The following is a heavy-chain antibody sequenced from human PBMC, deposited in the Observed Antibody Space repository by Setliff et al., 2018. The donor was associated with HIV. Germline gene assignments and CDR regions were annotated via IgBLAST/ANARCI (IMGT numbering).Heavy chain of an antibody. CDR3: ASLLVFPAGGLFDF. J-gene: IGHJ4*01. CDR2: INPNGDT. V-gene: IGHV4-34*01. D-gene: IGHD1-26*01. CDR1: GGSFSGHF. Sequence: TLSLTCAVYGGSFSGHFWTWIRQPPGKGLEWIGNINPNGDTNYNYISSMKGRLTLSLDTSKNQFSLTLRSVTAADTAVYYCASLLVFPAGGLFDFWGHGNLVTVSS.